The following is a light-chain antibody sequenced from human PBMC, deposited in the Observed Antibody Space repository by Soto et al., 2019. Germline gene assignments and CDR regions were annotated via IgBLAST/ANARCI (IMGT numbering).Light chain of an antibody. Sequence: ENLFTQSPSTLSLSPGEGATLSCRASRGVSANYLAWYQQKPGQAPTLLIYGASIRAAGIPDRFSGSGSGTDFTLTIRRLEPEDFAVYYCQQYGSSPRTFGQGTKVDI. CDR1: RGVSANY. J-gene: IGKJ1*01. CDR3: QQYGSSPRT. CDR2: GAS. V-gene: IGKV3-20*01.